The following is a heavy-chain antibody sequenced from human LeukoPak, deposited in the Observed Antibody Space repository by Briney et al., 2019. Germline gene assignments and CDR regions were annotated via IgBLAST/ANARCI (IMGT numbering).Heavy chain of an antibody. CDR2: SAATPDGPIT. CDR1: GFTFNVAW. Sequence: GGSLRLSCAASGFTFNVAWMSWVRQTPGKGLQWVARSAATPDGPITEYATPVRGRFTISRDDSRNMVYLQMRSLRTDDTAIYYCVWSSTWNKRFYLDQWGQGTLVTVSS. D-gene: IGHD6-6*01. J-gene: IGHJ4*02. CDR3: VWSSTWNKRFYLDQ. V-gene: IGHV3-15*04.